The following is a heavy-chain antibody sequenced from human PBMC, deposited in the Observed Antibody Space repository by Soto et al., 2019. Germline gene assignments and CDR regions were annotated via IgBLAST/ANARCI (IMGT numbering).Heavy chain of an antibody. V-gene: IGHV1-69*13. D-gene: IGHD3-10*01. J-gene: IGHJ5*02. CDR1: GGTFSSYA. Sequence: VKVSCKASGGTFSSYAISWVRQAPGQGLEWMGGIIPIFGTANYAQKFQGRVTITADESTSTAYMELSSLRSEDTAVYYCARHLILYGSGTYNWFDPWGQGTLVTVS. CDR3: ARHLILYGSGTYNWFDP. CDR2: IIPIFGTA.